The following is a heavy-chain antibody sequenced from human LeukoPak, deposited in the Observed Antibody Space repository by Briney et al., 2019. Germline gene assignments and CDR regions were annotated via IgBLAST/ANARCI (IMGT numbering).Heavy chain of an antibody. D-gene: IGHD6-19*01. J-gene: IGHJ5*02. Sequence: PSETLSLTCTVSGGSISSYYWSWIRQPPGKGLEWIGYIYYSGSTNYNPSLKSRVTISVDTSKNQFSLKLSSVTAADTAVYYCARLRVAGTYNWFDPWGQGTLVTVSS. CDR2: IYYSGST. V-gene: IGHV4-59*12. CDR3: ARLRVAGTYNWFDP. CDR1: GGSISSYY.